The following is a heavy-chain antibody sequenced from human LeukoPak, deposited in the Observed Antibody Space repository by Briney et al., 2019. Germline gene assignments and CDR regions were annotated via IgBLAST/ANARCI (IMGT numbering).Heavy chain of an antibody. V-gene: IGHV3-9*01. CDR2: ISWNSGSI. J-gene: IGHJ6*02. CDR1: GFTLDDYA. Sequence: PGGSLTLSCAASGFTLDDYAMHWVRQAPGKGLEWVSGISWNSGSIGYADSVKGRFTISRDNAKNSLYLQMNSLRAEDTALYYWGGGWFGESGYYYGMDVWGQGTTVTVSS. CDR3: GGGWFGESGYYYGMDV. D-gene: IGHD3-10*01.